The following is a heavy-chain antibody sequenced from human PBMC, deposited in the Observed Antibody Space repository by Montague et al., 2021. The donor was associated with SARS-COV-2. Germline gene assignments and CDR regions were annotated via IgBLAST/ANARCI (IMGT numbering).Heavy chain of an antibody. CDR1: NGSINNSY. CDR2: IYYKEST. V-gene: IGHV4-59*01. Sequence: SETLSLTCTVSNGSINNSYRSWVRLPPRKGLEWIGYIYYKESTNNNPSLESRVTMSIDTSKNQFSLKLRSVTAADTAVYYCARGGRHNWFDPWGQGTLVIVSS. J-gene: IGHJ5*02. CDR3: ARGGRHNWFDP.